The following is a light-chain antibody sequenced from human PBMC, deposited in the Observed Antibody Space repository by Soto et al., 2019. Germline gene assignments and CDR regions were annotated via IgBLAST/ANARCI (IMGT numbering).Light chain of an antibody. CDR1: QSVSSN. CDR2: GAS. Sequence: EIVMTQSPATLSGSPGERATLSCRASQSVSSNLAWYQQKPGQAPRLLIYGASTRATGIPARFSGSGSGTEFTLTISSLQHEDFATYCCQQSYNTTRTFGQGTKVDIK. CDR3: QQSYNTTRT. V-gene: IGKV3-15*01. J-gene: IGKJ1*01.